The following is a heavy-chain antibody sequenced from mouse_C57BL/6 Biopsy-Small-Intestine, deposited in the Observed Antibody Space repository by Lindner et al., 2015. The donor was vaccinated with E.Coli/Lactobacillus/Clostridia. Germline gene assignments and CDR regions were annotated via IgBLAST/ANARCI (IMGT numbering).Heavy chain of an antibody. J-gene: IGHJ3*01. CDR2: IIPIFAAA. D-gene: IGHD2-4*01. CDR3: ARGSTDYDSSGYFPGRAFDI. V-gene: IGHV14-2*02. Sequence: EWLGGIIPIFAAADYAQKFQGRVTITADESTSTAYMELSSLRSEDAAVYYCARGSTDYDSSGYFPGRAFDIWGQGTLVTVS.